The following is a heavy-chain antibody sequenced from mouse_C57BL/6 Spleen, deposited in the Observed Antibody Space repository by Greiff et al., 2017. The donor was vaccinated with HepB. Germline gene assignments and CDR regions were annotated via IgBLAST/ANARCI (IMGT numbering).Heavy chain of an antibody. D-gene: IGHD1-1*01. CDR2: INPDSSTI. CDR3: ARPHYYGSSWGFAY. Sequence: EVQLLESGGGLVQPGGSLKLSCAASGIDFSRYWMSWVRRAPGKGLEWIGEINPDSSTINYAPSLKDKFIISRDNAKNTLYLQMSKVRSEDTALYYCARPHYYGSSWGFAYWGQGTLVTVSA. CDR1: GIDFSRYW. V-gene: IGHV4-1*01. J-gene: IGHJ3*01.